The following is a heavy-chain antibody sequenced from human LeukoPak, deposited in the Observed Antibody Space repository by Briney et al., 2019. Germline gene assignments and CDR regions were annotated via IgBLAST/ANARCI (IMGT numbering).Heavy chain of an antibody. V-gene: IGHV3-23*01. J-gene: IGHJ4*02. CDR3: AKSRNFWGIAAAVDY. CDR2: ISGSGGST. CDR1: GFAFNTYW. D-gene: IGHD6-13*01. Sequence: GGSLRLSCAASGFAFNTYWMHWVRQAPGKGLEWVSAISGSGGSTYYADSVKGRFTISRDNSKNTLYLQMNSLRAEDTAVYYCAKSRNFWGIAAAVDYWGQGTLVTVSS.